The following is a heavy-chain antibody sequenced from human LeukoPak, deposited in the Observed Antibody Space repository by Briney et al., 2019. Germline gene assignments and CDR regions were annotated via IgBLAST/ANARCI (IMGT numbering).Heavy chain of an antibody. Sequence: GGSLRLSCAASGFTFSSYAMHWVRQAPGKGLEWVAVISYGGSNKYYADSVKGRFTISRDNSKNTLYLQMNSLRAEDTAVYYCTASLTDWGQGTLVTVSS. V-gene: IGHV3-30-3*01. D-gene: IGHD2-21*02. CDR2: ISYGGSNK. CDR3: TASLTD. CDR1: GFTFSSYA. J-gene: IGHJ4*02.